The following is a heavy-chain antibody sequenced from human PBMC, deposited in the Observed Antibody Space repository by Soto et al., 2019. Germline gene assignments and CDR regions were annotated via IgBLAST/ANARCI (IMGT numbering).Heavy chain of an antibody. J-gene: IGHJ6*03. V-gene: IGHV3-23*01. CDR2: ISGSGGST. CDR3: AKGTPTGPYYYYYYMDV. Sequence: PGGSLRLSCAASGFTFSSYAMSWVRQAPGKGLEWVSAISGSGGSTYYADSVKGRFTISRDNSKNTLYLQMNSLRAEDTAVYYCAKGTPTGPYYYYYYMDVWGKGTTVTVSS. CDR1: GFTFSSYA.